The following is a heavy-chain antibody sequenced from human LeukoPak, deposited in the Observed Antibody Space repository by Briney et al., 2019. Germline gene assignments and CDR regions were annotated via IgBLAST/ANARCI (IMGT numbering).Heavy chain of an antibody. J-gene: IGHJ4*02. CDR3: ARGRQGDY. Sequence: GGSLRLSCVASGFTFSSYSMNWVRQAPGKGLEWVSHISSSSSIIYYADSVKGRFTISRDNAKDSLYLQMNSLRAEDTAVYYCARGRQGDYWGQGTLVTVSS. V-gene: IGHV3-48*01. CDR1: GFTFSSYS. CDR2: ISSSSSII.